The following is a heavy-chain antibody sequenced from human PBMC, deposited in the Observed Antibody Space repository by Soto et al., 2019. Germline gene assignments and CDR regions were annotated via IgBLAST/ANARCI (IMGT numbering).Heavy chain of an antibody. J-gene: IGHJ4*02. Sequence: EVQLVESGGGLVQPGGSLRLSCAASGFTFSSYSMNWVRQAPGKGLEWVSYISSSSSTIYYADSVKGRFTISRDNAKNSLCLQMNSLRAEDTAVYYCARVVFYDSSGYYDYWGQGTLVTVSS. V-gene: IGHV3-48*01. CDR3: ARVVFYDSSGYYDY. D-gene: IGHD3-22*01. CDR2: ISSSSSTI. CDR1: GFTFSSYS.